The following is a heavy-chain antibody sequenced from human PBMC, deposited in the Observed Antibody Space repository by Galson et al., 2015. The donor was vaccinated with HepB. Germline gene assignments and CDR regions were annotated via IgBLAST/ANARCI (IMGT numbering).Heavy chain of an antibody. D-gene: IGHD6-19*01. CDR2: ISSSSSYI. V-gene: IGHV3-21*01. CDR1: GFTFSSYS. J-gene: IGHJ4*02. CDR3: ASPSIAVAGFDY. Sequence: SLRLSCAASGFTFSSYSMNWVRQAPGKGLEWVSSISSSSSYIYYEDSVKGRFTISRDNAKNSLYLQMNSLRAEDTAVYYCASPSIAVAGFDYWGQGTLVTVSS.